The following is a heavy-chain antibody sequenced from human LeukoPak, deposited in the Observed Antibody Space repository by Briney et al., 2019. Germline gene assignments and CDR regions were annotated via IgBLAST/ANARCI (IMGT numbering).Heavy chain of an antibody. CDR3: VKDIHYHDSSVLDY. D-gene: IGHD3-22*01. CDR1: GFTFNDYA. V-gene: IGHV3-9*01. CDR2: INWNSGSI. Sequence: GGSLRLSCAASGFTFNDYAMHWVRQAPGKGLEWVSCINWNSGSIDYADSVKGRFTISRDNAKNSLYLQMNSLRAEDTALYYCVKDIHYHDSSVLDYWGQGTLVTVS. J-gene: IGHJ4*02.